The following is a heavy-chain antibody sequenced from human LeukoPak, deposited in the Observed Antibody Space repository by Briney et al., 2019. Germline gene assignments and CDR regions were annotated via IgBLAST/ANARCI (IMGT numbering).Heavy chain of an antibody. D-gene: IGHD5-24*01. CDR2: MSGSSGKT. V-gene: IGHV3-23*01. J-gene: IGHJ6*03. Sequence: GGSLRLSCAASGFTFSSFAMSWVRQAPGKGLEWVSGMSGSSGKTYYADSVKGRFTISRDNSKNTLYLQMNSLRAEDTAVYYCAKYKGGLQHNYCTDVWGEGTTVAVSS. CDR1: GFTFSSFA. CDR3: AKYKGGLQHNYCTDV.